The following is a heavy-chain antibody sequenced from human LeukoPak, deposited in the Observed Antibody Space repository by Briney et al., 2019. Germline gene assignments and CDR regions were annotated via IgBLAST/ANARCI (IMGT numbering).Heavy chain of an antibody. CDR3: ARAQIVNNYYDGSGYYYGYYYGMDV. D-gene: IGHD3-22*01. V-gene: IGHV4-30-4*01. J-gene: IGHJ6*02. CDR1: GGSINRGDYY. Sequence: SQTLSLTCTVPGGSINRGDYYGSWIRQPPGKGREWIGYIYHTETTSYNPSLKSRVTISVDTSKNQFSLKLTSVTAADTAVYYCARAQIVNNYYDGSGYYYGYYYGMDVWGQGTTVTVSS. CDR2: IYHTETT.